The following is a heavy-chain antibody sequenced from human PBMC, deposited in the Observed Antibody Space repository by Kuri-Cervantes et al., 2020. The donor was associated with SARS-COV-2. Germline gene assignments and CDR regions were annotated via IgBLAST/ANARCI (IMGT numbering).Heavy chain of an antibody. CDR3: ARSAFLGEEMGS. V-gene: IGHV3-53*01. CDR1: GLDIRSEY. J-gene: IGHJ4*02. CDR2: IYSGGGGGT. D-gene: IGHD3-16*01. Sequence: GGFLRLSCAASGLDIRSEYMTWVRQAPGKGLEWVSVIYSGGGGGTPYAESAQGRFRISRDDYKNTMYLQMDSVRPEDTAVYYCARSAFLGEEMGSWGQGTLVTVSS.